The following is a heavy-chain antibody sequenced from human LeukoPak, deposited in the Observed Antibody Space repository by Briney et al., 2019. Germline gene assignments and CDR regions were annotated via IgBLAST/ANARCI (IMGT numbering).Heavy chain of an antibody. CDR1: GGSIDTYY. CDR2: VYYIGNT. CDR3: ARQEQLGTYYFDY. V-gene: IGHV4-59*06. J-gene: IGHJ4*02. D-gene: IGHD6-6*01. Sequence: SETLSLTCTVSGGSIDTYYWTWIRQHPGKGLEWIGYVYYIGNTYYNPSLKSRVTISLDTSKNQFSLKLSSVTAADTAVYFCARQEQLGTYYFDYWGQGTLVTVSS.